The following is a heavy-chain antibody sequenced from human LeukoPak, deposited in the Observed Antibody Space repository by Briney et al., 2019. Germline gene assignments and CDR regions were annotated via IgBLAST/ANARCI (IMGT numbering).Heavy chain of an antibody. V-gene: IGHV3-23*01. J-gene: IGHJ4*02. CDR2: ISGSGVST. CDR1: GFTFSSYA. Sequence: GGSLRLSCTTSGFTFSSYAMNWVRQAPGRGLEWVSTISGSGVSTYYADSVKGRFTISRDNSENTLFLQMNSLTADDTALYYCAKADCNSGNCRTDYWGQGTLVTDSS. CDR3: AKADCNSGNCRTDY. D-gene: IGHD2-15*01.